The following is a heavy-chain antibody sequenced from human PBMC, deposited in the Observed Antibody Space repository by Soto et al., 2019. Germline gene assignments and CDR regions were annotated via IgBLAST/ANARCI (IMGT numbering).Heavy chain of an antibody. J-gene: IGHJ4*02. D-gene: IGHD2-21*01. V-gene: IGHV4-34*01. CDR1: GGSFSGYY. CDR2: ITHDGNT. Sequence: QVQLQQWGAGLLKPSETLSLTCAVYGGSFSGYYWTWIRQPPGKGLEWIGEITHDGNTNYNPSLKSRATFTLETSKTQSSLMLNSVTAADPAIYYCARGNATDDPRFVVVSLPIPCFDKWGQGALVTVSS. CDR3: ARGNATDDPRFVVVSLPIPCFDK.